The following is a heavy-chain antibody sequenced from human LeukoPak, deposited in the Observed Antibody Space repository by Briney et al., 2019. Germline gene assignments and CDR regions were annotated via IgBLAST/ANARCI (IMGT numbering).Heavy chain of an antibody. CDR3: ARLTAYYYMDV. CDR1: GGSISSYY. CDR2: IYYSGST. D-gene: IGHD5-18*01. V-gene: IGHV4-59*01. J-gene: IGHJ6*03. Sequence: SETLSLTCTVSGGSISSYYWSWIRQPPGKGLEWIGYIYYSGSTNYNPSLKSRVTISVDTSKNQFSLKLSSVTAADTVVYYCARLTAYYYMDVWGKGTTVTVSS.